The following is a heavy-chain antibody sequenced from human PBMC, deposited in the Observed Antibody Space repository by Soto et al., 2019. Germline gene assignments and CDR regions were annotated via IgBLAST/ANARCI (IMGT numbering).Heavy chain of an antibody. D-gene: IGHD1-1*01. J-gene: IGHJ6*02. CDR2: IIPIFGTA. CDR3: AGGPLGGERGPRRNDDRYYYYGMDV. V-gene: IGHV1-69*01. CDR1: GDTFSSYA. Sequence: QVQLVQSGAEVKKPGSSVKVSCKASGDTFSSYAISWVRQAPGQGLEWMGGIIPIFGTANYAQKFQGRVTITADESTSTAYMELSSLRSEDTAVYYCAGGPLGGERGPRRNDDRYYYYGMDVWGQGTTVTVSS.